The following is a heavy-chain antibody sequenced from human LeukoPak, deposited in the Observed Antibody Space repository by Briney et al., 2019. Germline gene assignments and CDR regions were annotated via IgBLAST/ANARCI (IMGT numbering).Heavy chain of an antibody. CDR1: GFTFDDYA. CDR2: ISWNSGSI. CDR3: CFRQGLDP. Sequence: GGSLRLSCAASGFTFDDYAMHWVRQAPGKGLEWVSGISWNSGSIGYADSVKGRFTISRDNAKNSLYLQMNSLRAEDTAVYYCCFRQGLDPWGQGTLVTVSS. V-gene: IGHV3-9*01. J-gene: IGHJ5*02.